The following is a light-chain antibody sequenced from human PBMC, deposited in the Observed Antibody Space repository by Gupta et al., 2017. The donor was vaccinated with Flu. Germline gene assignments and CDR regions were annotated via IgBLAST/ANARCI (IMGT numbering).Light chain of an antibody. CDR3: CSYADNYTWV. CDR1: GSHLGGYNY. CDR2: HVS. J-gene: IGLJ3*02. V-gene: IGLV2-11*01. Sequence: TISCTGTGSHLGGYNYVSWYQQHPGKALKLIIYHVSKRAAGVPDRFSGSKSGNTASLTISGLQDEDEADYYCCSYADNYTWVFGGGTKMTVL.